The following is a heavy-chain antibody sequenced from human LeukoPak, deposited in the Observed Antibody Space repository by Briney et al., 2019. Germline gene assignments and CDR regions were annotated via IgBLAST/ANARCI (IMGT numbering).Heavy chain of an antibody. D-gene: IGHD1-26*01. CDR1: GFTFSSYA. V-gene: IGHV3-23*01. J-gene: IGHJ6*03. Sequence: QPGGSLRLSCAASGFTFSSYAMNWVRQAPGKGLEWVSAISGGGGSTYYAGSVKGRFTISRDNAKNSLYLQMNSLRAEDTAVYYCARDRVGATHPYYYYHYYMDVWGKGTTVTVSS. CDR3: ARDRVGATHPYYYYHYYMDV. CDR2: ISGGGGST.